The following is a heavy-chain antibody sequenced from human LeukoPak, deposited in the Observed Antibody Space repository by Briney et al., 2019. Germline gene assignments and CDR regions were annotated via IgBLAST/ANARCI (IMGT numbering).Heavy chain of an antibody. Sequence: ASVKVSCTASGYTFSSFGFMWVRQAPGQGPDWMGWISVYNGDTRYAQKFQGRVTMTTDTSTSTAYMELRSLTSDDTAVYYCARDGGDLLRVDYWGQGTQVTVSS. D-gene: IGHD1-26*01. CDR2: ISVYNGDT. J-gene: IGHJ4*02. CDR1: GYTFSSFG. CDR3: ARDGGDLLRVDY. V-gene: IGHV1-18*01.